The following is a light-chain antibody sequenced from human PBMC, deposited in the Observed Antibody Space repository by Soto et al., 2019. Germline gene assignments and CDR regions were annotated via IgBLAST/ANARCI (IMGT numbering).Light chain of an antibody. Sequence: VVMTQSPATLSVSPGERATLSCRASQSVTSNLAWYQQKPGQAPRLLIYSASTRATGIPAKFSGSGSGTEFTLTISSLQSEEVAVYCCQQYCKWPLTFGGGTKVEI. J-gene: IGKJ4*01. CDR2: SAS. CDR1: QSVTSN. V-gene: IGKV3-15*01. CDR3: QQYCKWPLT.